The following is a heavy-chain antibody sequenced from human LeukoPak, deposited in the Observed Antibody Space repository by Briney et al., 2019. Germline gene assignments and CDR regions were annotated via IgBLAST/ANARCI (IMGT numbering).Heavy chain of an antibody. CDR3: AREESGGYFDY. D-gene: IGHD2-8*02. Sequence: GASVKVSCKASGYTYTSYYMHWVRPAPGQGLEWMGLINPSGTNTNYAQKFRGRVTMTRDTSTSTVYMDLSSLRSEDTAMYFCAREESGGYFDYWGQGTLVTVSS. J-gene: IGHJ4*02. CDR2: INPSGTNT. CDR1: GYTYTSYY. V-gene: IGHV1-46*01.